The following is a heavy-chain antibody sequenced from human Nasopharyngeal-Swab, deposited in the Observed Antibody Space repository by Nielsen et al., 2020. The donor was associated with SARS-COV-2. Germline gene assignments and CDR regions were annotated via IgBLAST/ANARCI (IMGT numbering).Heavy chain of an antibody. D-gene: IGHD5-18*01. Sequence: SGPTLVKPTQTLTLTCTFSGFSLSTSGMRVSWIRQPPGKALEWLARIDWDDDKFYSTSLKTRLTISKDTSKHRVVLTMTNMDPVGTATYYCARVDVDTSMTHWGQGTLVTVSS. CDR3: ARVDVDTSMTH. V-gene: IGHV2-70*04. CDR2: IDWDDDK. CDR1: GFSLSTSGMR. J-gene: IGHJ4*02.